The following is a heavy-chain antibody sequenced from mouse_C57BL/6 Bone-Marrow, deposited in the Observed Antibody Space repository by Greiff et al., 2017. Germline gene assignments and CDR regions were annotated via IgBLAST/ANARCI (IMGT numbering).Heavy chain of an antibody. Sequence: VKLMESGAELARPGASVKLSCKASGYTFTSYGISWVKQRTGQGLEWIGEIYPRSGNTYYNEKFKGKATLTADKSSSTAYMELRSLTSEDSAVYFCARSASNYAVYAMDYWGQGTSVTVSS. V-gene: IGHV1-81*01. CDR2: IYPRSGNT. D-gene: IGHD2-5*01. CDR1: GYTFTSYG. CDR3: ARSASNYAVYAMDY. J-gene: IGHJ4*01.